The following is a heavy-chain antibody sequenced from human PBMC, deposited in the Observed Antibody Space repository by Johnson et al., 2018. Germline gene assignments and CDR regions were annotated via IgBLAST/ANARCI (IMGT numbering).Heavy chain of an antibody. J-gene: IGHJ6*02. CDR3: AREYNWNDVDYYYGMDV. CDR2: LSSSSSTI. D-gene: IGHD1-1*01. CDR1: GFTFSSYS. V-gene: IGHV3-48*02. Sequence: EVQLVESGGGLVQPGGSLRLSCAASGFTFSSYSMHWVRQAPGKGLEWVSYLSSSSSTIYHADYVKGRFTISRDNDKNSLYLQMNSLRDEDTAVYYCAREYNWNDVDYYYGMDVWGQGTTVTVSS.